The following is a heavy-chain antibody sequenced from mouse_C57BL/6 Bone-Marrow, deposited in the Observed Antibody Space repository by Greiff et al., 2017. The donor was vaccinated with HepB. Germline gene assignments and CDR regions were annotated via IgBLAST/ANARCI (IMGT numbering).Heavy chain of an antibody. V-gene: IGHV1-64*01. CDR1: GYTFTSYW. Sequence: VKLQESGAELVKPGASVKLSCKASGYTFTSYWMHWVKQRPGQGLEWIGMIHPNSGSTNYNEKFKSKATLTVDKSSSTAYMQLSSLTSEDSAVYYCARLIGSRGDYWGQGTTLTVSS. J-gene: IGHJ2*01. CDR3: ARLIGSRGDY. CDR2: IHPNSGST. D-gene: IGHD1-1*01.